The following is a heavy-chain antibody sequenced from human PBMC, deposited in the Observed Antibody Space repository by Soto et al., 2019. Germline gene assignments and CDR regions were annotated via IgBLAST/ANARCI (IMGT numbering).Heavy chain of an antibody. D-gene: IGHD6-6*01. CDR3: AREYSSSSQYLHFDI. CDR1: GGIFSSYA. CDR2: IIPITGTL. Sequence: QVQLVQSGAEVKKPGSSVKVSCKVSGGIFSSYAIGWVRQAPGQGLEWMGGIIPITGTLNYAQKFQGRVTITADESTTTVYMDLSSLRSEDTAVYYCAREYSSSSQYLHFDIWGRGTLVTVSS. J-gene: IGHJ2*01. V-gene: IGHV1-69*01.